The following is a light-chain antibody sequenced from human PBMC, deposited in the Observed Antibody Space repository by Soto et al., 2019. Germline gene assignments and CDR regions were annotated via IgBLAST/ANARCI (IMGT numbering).Light chain of an antibody. J-gene: IGKJ5*01. V-gene: IGKV3-15*01. CDR3: QQYHNWSIT. CDR1: QNVNIN. Sequence: EIVMTQSPATLSVSPGESATVSCRASQNVNINLAWYQQTPGQAPRLLIYGASTRATGIPARFSGSGSGTEFTLTISSLQSEDFAVYYCQQYHNWSITFGQGTRLEIK. CDR2: GAS.